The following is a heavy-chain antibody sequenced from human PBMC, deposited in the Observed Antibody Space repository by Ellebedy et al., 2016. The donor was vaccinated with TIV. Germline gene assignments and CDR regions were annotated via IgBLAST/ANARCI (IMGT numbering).Heavy chain of an antibody. J-gene: IGHJ5*02. V-gene: IGHV3-7*03. CDR3: ARGRKGVLMMMGNWFDP. CDR2: IKQDGSET. Sequence: PGGSLRLPCAASGFTFDSFWISWVRQPPGKGLDWVTKIKQDGSETYYVDTVKGRFTISRDNAKNSLYLQMNSLRAEDTAVYYCARGRKGVLMMMGNWFDPWGQGTLVTVSS. D-gene: IGHD3-16*01. CDR1: GFTFDSFW.